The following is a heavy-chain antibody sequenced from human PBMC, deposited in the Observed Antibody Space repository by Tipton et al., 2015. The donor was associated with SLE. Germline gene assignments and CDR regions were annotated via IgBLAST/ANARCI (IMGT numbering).Heavy chain of an antibody. V-gene: IGHV4-34*01. CDR3: ARVLTGGPFDY. Sequence: TLSLTRAVYGGSFSGYYWNWIRQPPGKGLEWIGEINHSGSTNYNPSLKSRVTISVDTSKNQFSLKLSSVTAADTAVYYCARVLTGGPFDYWGQGTLVTVSS. CDR1: GGSFSGYY. CDR2: INHSGST. J-gene: IGHJ4*02. D-gene: IGHD7-27*01.